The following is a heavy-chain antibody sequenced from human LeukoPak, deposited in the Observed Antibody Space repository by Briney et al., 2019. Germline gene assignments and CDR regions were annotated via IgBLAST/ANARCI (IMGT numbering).Heavy chain of an antibody. J-gene: IGHJ4*02. Sequence: SETLSLTCAVYGGSFSGYYWSWLRQPPGKGLEWIGEINHSGSTNYNPPLKSRVTISVDTSKNQFSLKLSSVTAADTAVYYCARGNGLRSTGKTTPHIDYWGQKTLVTVSS. CDR1: GGSFSGYY. D-gene: IGHD1-1*01. CDR2: INHSGST. CDR3: ARGNGLRSTGKTTPHIDY. V-gene: IGHV4-34*01.